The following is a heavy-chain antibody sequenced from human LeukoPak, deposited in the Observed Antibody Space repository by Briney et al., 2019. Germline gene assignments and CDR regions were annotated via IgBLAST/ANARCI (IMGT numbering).Heavy chain of an antibody. D-gene: IGHD4-17*01. Sequence: ASVKVSCKASGGTFSSYTINWVRQAPGQGLEWMGRIITILGITNCAQNFQGRVTIRADKSTSTAYMELSDLRSEDTAVYYCATGTTTITAGAFDIWGQGTMVTVSS. J-gene: IGHJ3*02. V-gene: IGHV1-69*02. CDR2: IITILGIT. CDR3: ATGTTTITAGAFDI. CDR1: GGTFSSYT.